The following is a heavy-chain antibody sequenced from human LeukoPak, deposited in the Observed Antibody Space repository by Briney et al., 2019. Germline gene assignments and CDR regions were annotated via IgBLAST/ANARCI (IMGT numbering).Heavy chain of an antibody. J-gene: IGHJ2*01. CDR2: IIPIFGTA. Sequence: GASVKVSCKASGATFTSYAISWVRHAPGQGLEWMGGIIPIFGTANYAQKFQGRVTITADESTSTAYMELSSLRSEDTAVYYCARVSRANDYYDSSGYYALEGYFDLWGRGTLVTVSS. CDR1: GATFTSYA. CDR3: ARVSRANDYYDSSGYYALEGYFDL. V-gene: IGHV1-69*01. D-gene: IGHD3-22*01.